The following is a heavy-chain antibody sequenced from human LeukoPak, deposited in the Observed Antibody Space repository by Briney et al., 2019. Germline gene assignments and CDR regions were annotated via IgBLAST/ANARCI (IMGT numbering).Heavy chain of an antibody. CDR1: GFTFSDYY. CDR2: ISNSGGTR. CDR3: ARGKGYSGSWYADH. V-gene: IGHV3-11*01. J-gene: IGHJ4*02. Sequence: GGSLRLSCAAPGFTFSDYYMSWIRQAPGKGLEWVSYISNSGGTRYYADSVKGRLTISRDNAKNSLYLQMNRLRAEDTAVYYCARGKGYSGSWYADHWGQGILVTVSS. D-gene: IGHD6-13*01.